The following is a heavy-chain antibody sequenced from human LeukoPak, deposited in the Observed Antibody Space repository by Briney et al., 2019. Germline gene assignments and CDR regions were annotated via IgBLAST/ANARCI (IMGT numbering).Heavy chain of an antibody. D-gene: IGHD4-11*01. J-gene: IGHJ4*02. Sequence: NPGGSLRLSCAASGFTFSDYYMSWIRQAPGKGLEWVSHISSSNSIIYYADSVKGRFTISRDNAENSLYLQMNSLRAEDTAVYYCARDIGGMTTDYYFDYWGQGTLVTVSS. CDR2: ISSSNSII. V-gene: IGHV3-11*01. CDR1: GFTFSDYY. CDR3: ARDIGGMTTDYYFDY.